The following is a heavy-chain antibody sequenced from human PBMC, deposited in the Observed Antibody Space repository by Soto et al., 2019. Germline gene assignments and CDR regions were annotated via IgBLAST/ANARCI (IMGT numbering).Heavy chain of an antibody. CDR2: ISGRGDST. CDR1: GFTFRSHA. V-gene: IGHV3-23*01. Sequence: EVQLLESGGGLVQPGRTLRLSCAASGFTFRSHAMSWVRQAPGKGLEWVSSISGRGDSTHYADSVKGRFTISRDNSKNTLYLQTSSLRVEATAVYHCAKYSVIAGVFFGMDVWGQGTTVTVSS. J-gene: IGHJ6*02. CDR3: AKYSVIAGVFFGMDV. D-gene: IGHD2-21*01.